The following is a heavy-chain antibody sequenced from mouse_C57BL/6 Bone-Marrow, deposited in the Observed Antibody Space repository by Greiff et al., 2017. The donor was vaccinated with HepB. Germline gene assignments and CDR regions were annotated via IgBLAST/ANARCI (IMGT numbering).Heavy chain of an antibody. CDR1: GYTFTSYW. J-gene: IGHJ4*01. V-gene: IGHV1-55*01. Sequence: QVQLQQSGAELVKPGASVKMSCKASGYTFTSYWITWVKQRPGQGLEWIGDIYPGSGSNNYNEKFKSKATLTVDTSSSTAYMQLSSLTSEDSAVYYCARLYYSNSYYAMDYWGQGTSVTVSS. D-gene: IGHD2-5*01. CDR2: IYPGSGSN. CDR3: ARLYYSNSYYAMDY.